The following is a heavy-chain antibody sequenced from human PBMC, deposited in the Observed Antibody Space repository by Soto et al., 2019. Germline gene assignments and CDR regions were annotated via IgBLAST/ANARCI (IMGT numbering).Heavy chain of an antibody. CDR3: ASCIAARSKYYYGMDV. V-gene: IGHV3-30*03. Sequence: PGGSLRLSCAASGFTFSSYGMHWVRQAPGKGLEWVAVISYDGSNKYYADSVKGRFTISRDNSKNTLYLQMNSLRAEDTTVYYCASCIAARSKYYYGMDVWGQGTTVTVSS. D-gene: IGHD6-6*01. J-gene: IGHJ6*02. CDR2: ISYDGSNK. CDR1: GFTFSSYG.